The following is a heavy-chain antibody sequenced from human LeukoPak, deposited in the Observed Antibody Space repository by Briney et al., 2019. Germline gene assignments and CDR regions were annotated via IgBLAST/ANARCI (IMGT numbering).Heavy chain of an antibody. D-gene: IGHD3-10*01. CDR2: SSGSGGST. CDR1: GFTFRSYG. CDR3: AKDMVRGVSFYYYYYMDV. J-gene: IGHJ6*03. Sequence: PGGTLRLPCAASGFTFRSYGIRWVRQPPGKGLEWVSASSGSGGSTYYADSVKGRVTISRDNSKNTLYLLMNSLRAEDTAVYYWAKDMVRGVSFYYYYYMDVWGKGTTVTVSS. V-gene: IGHV3-23*01.